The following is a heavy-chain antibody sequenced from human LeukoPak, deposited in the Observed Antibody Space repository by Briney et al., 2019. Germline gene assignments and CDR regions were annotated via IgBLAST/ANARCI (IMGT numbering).Heavy chain of an antibody. J-gene: IGHJ6*02. V-gene: IGHV3-7*01. Sequence: AGSLRPSCAAAGLTFGRHWMSWVRPAPEKGLEWVANIKQDGSEKYYVDSVKGRLTISRDNAKNSLYLQMNSLRAEDTAVYYCARESYYESSGYYQNYYYYGMDVWGQGTTVTVSS. CDR1: GLTFGRHW. D-gene: IGHD3-22*01. CDR3: ARESYYESSGYYQNYYYYGMDV. CDR2: IKQDGSEK.